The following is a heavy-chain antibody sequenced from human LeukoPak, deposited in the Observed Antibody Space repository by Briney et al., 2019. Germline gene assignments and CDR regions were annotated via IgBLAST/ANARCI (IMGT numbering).Heavy chain of an antibody. J-gene: IGHJ5*02. CDR2: ISAYNNNT. CDR1: GYTFSNYG. Sequence: ASVEVSCQTSGYTFSNYGVSWVRQAPGQGLEWMGWISAYNNNTNYAQKFQGRLTMTTATSTSTAYMELRSLTSDDTAAYYCARDWWGYDVLTGDNWFDPWGQGTLVTVSS. CDR3: ARDWWGYDVLTGDNWFDP. V-gene: IGHV1-18*01. D-gene: IGHD3-9*01.